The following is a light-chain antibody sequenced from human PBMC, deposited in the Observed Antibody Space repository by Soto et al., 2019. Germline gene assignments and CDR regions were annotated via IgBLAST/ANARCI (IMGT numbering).Light chain of an antibody. J-gene: IGLJ2*01. CDR1: SSDVGSYNF. V-gene: IGLV2-23*01. CDR2: EVS. CDR3: CSYAGSNTLL. Sequence: QSALTQPASVSGSPGQSITISCPGTSSDVGSYNFVSWYQHHPGKAPTMMIYEVSKRPSEISNRFSGSKSGNTASLTISGLQAEDEADYYCCSYAGSNTLLFGGGTKLTVL.